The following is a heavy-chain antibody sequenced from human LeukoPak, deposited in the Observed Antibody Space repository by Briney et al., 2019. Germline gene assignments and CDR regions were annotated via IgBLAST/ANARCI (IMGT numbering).Heavy chain of an antibody. J-gene: IGHJ6*03. CDR3: ASTYDYYYYMGV. CDR2: IYYTGST. CDR1: GGSINSAGYY. D-gene: IGHD2-8*01. V-gene: IGHV4-31*03. Sequence: PSETLSLSCNVSGGSINSAGYYWSWIRQHPGKGLEWIGYIYYTGSTYYNPSLKSRLTMSLDKSTNQVSLKLNTVTAADTDVYYCASTYDYYYYMGVWGKGTTVTVSS.